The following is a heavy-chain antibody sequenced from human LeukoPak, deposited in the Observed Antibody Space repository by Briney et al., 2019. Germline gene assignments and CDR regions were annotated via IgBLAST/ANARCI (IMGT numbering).Heavy chain of an antibody. Sequence: SETLSLTCTVSGGSISSSSYYWGWIRQPPGKGLAWIGSIYYSGSTYYNPSLKSRVTISVDTSKKQFSLKLSSVTAADTAVYYCVASYDFRFDRWGQGTLVTVSS. J-gene: IGHJ5*02. CDR2: IYYSGST. CDR1: GGSISSSSYY. D-gene: IGHD3-3*01. V-gene: IGHV4-39*01. CDR3: VASYDFRFDR.